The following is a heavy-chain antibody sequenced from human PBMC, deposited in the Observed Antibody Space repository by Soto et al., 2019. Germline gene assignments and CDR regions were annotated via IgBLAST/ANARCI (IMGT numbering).Heavy chain of an antibody. CDR1: GGTFNTYT. V-gene: IGHV1-69*02. CDR3: AITYCRDNSCPRDFDF. Sequence: QVQVVQYGAEVKQPESSVKVSCTPSGGTFNTYTVNWVRLAPGHGLEWMGRFIPILDMANYAQKFQDRVTITADRSTFTAYIELNSLTSDDTAVYYCAITYCRDNSCPRDFDFWGPGTRVTVSS. D-gene: IGHD2-21*01. CDR2: FIPILDMA. J-gene: IGHJ4*02.